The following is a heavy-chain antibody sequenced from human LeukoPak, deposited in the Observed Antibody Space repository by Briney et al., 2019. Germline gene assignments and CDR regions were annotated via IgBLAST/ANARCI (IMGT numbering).Heavy chain of an antibody. CDR3: AAYYLGSGSDYSDY. V-gene: IGHV3-64*01. J-gene: IGHJ4*02. D-gene: IGHD3-10*01. Sequence: GGSLRLSCAASGFTFSPYAMHWVRQAPGKGLEYVSAISANGVSTYYANSVKGRFTISRYNSKNTLSRQIGSLRPEYTAVYYCAAYYLGSGSDYSDYWGQGTLVTVPS. CDR1: GFTFSPYA. CDR2: ISANGVST.